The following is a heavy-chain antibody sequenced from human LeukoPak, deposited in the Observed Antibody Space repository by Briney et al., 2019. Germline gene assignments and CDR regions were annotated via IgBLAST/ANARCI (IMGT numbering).Heavy chain of an antibody. CDR1: GYSFTSYW. CDR2: IYPGDSDT. J-gene: IGHJ3*02. V-gene: IGHV5-51*01. D-gene: IGHD2-21*02. Sequence: GESLKISCKGSGYSFTSYWIAWVRQMPGKGLEWMGIIYPGDSDTRYSPSFQGQDTISADKSISTAYLQWSSLKASDTAMYYCARPRVTAIRGFDAFDIWGQGTMVTVSS. CDR3: ARPRVTAIRGFDAFDI.